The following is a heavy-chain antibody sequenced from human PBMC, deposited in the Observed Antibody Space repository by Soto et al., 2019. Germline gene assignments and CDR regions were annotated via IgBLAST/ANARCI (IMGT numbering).Heavy chain of an antibody. CDR2: IIPMLTVT. D-gene: IGHD2-2*01. CDR1: GGTFNTYT. V-gene: IGHV1-69*02. J-gene: IGHJ3*01. CDR3: YLGSWSAETFDV. Sequence: QVHLIQSGAEVKKPGSSVKVSCTAAGGTFNTYTLIWVRQAPGHGLAWMGMIIPMLTVTNYEQKFQGRLTRAAYESTGTAFMELPSLRSDDMAVYYCYLGSWSAETFDVWGQGTMVTVSS.